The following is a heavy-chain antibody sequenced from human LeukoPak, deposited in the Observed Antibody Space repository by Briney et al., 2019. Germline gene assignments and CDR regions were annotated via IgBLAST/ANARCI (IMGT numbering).Heavy chain of an antibody. J-gene: IGHJ4*02. CDR3: ARGQQQLVPSDY. V-gene: IGHV3-21*01. CDR2: ISSSSSYI. CDR1: GFTFSSHS. D-gene: IGHD6-13*01. Sequence: AGSLRLSCAASGFTFSSHSMNWVRQAPGKGLEWVSSISSSSSYIYYADSVKGRFTISRDNAKNSLYLQMNSLRAEDTAVYYCARGQQQLVPSDYWGQGTLVTVSS.